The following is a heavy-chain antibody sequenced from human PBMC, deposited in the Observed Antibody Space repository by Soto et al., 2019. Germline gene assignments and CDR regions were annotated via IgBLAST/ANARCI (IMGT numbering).Heavy chain of an antibody. V-gene: IGHV3-30*18. CDR3: AKSLYNWNDWFFDC. D-gene: IGHD1-1*01. CDR2: ISYDGNNK. J-gene: IGHJ4*02. CDR1: GFTFSSYG. Sequence: QVQLVESGGGVVQPGRSLRVSCAASGFTFSSYGMHWVHQAPGKGLEWVAVISYDGNNKYYADSVKGRFTISRDNSKNTLYLQMNSLRAEDTAVYYCAKSLYNWNDWFFDCWGQGTLVTVSS.